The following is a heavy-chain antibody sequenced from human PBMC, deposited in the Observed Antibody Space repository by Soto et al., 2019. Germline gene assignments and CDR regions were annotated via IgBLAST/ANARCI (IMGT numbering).Heavy chain of an antibody. V-gene: IGHV3-7*05. Sequence: EVQLVESGGGLVQPGGSLRLSCAASGFTFSNFWMSWVRQAPGKGLEWVASIKSDGSERSHVDAVRGRFSISRDNARNSLYLQMNSLRADDTAVYYCARDVIGGYGSLVTGSP. CDR2: IKSDGSER. J-gene: IGHJ4*01. CDR3: ARDVI. CDR1: GFTFSNFW.